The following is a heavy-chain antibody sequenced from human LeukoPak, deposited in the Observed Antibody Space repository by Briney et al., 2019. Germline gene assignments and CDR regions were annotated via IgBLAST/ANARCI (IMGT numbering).Heavy chain of an antibody. Sequence: PGGSLRLSCAASGFTFSRTAMSWVRQAPGKGLEWVATISGSGVGTYYAASVKGRFNISRDNSKNTLYLQMNSLRTEDTAMYYCAKDANYLRSGSFFIHFDYWGQGTLVSVYS. CDR2: ISGSGVGT. D-gene: IGHD4/OR15-4a*01. V-gene: IGHV3-23*01. J-gene: IGHJ4*02. CDR1: GFTFSRTA. CDR3: AKDANYLRSGSFFIHFDY.